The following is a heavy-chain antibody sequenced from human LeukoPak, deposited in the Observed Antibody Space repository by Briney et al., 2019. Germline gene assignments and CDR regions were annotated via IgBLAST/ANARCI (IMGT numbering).Heavy chain of an antibody. CDR3: ARVRDGYNHNFDY. Sequence: SVKVSCKASGGTFSSYAISWVRQAPGQGLEWMGGIIPIFGTANYAQKFQGRVTITADESTSTAYMELSSLRSEDTAVYYCARVRDGYNHNFDYWGQGTLVTVSS. D-gene: IGHD5-24*01. V-gene: IGHV1-69*13. CDR1: GGTFSSYA. CDR2: IIPIFGTA. J-gene: IGHJ4*02.